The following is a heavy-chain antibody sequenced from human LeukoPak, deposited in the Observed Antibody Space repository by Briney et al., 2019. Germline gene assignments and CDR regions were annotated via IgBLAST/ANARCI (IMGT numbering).Heavy chain of an antibody. V-gene: IGHV3-11*04. CDR2: ISSSGSTI. D-gene: IGHD2-2*01. Sequence: GGSLRLSCAASGFTFSDYYMSWIRQAPGKGLKWVSYISSSGSTIYYADSVKGRFTISRDNAKNSLYLQMNSLRAEDTAVYYCAREDCSSTSCYRANDYWGQGTLVTVSS. J-gene: IGHJ4*02. CDR3: AREDCSSTSCYRANDY. CDR1: GFTFSDYY.